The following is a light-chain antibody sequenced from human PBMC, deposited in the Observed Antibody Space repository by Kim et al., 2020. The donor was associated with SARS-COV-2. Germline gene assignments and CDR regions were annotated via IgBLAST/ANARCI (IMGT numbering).Light chain of an antibody. V-gene: IGLV4-69*01. CDR2: MNSDGSH. CDR1: SVRNFYS. Sequence: ASVKLTCTLSSVRNFYSIAWHQHQPEKGPRYWMTMNSDGSHTKGDGIPDRFSGSSSGAERYLAISGLQSEDEADYYCQTWGTAIRIFGGGTQLTVL. CDR3: QTWGTAIRI. J-gene: IGLJ2*01.